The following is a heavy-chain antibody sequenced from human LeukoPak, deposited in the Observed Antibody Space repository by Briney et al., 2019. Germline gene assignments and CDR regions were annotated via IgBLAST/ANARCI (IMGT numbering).Heavy chain of an antibody. J-gene: IGHJ6*02. V-gene: IGHV3-30*18. Sequence: GGSLRLSCAASGFTFSSYGMHWVRQAPGKRLEWVAVISYDGSNKYYADSVKGRFTISRDNSKNTLYLQMNSLRAEGTAVYYCAKDQVVTPGGLYGMDVWGQGTTVTVSS. CDR1: GFTFSSYG. CDR3: AKDQVVTPGGLYGMDV. D-gene: IGHD4-23*01. CDR2: ISYDGSNK.